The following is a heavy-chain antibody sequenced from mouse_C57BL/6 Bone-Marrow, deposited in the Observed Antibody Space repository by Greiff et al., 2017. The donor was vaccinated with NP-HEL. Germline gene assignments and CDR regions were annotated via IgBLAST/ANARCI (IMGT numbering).Heavy chain of an antibody. V-gene: IGHV1-64*01. D-gene: IGHD1-1*01. J-gene: IGHJ2*01. CDR2: IHPNSGST. CDR3: ARNYYYGSSGDY. Sequence: VQLQQSGAELVKPGASVKLSCKASGYTFTSYWMHWVKQRPGQGLEWIGMIHPNSGSTNYNEKFKSKATLTVDKSSSTAYMQLSSLTSEDSAVYYCARNYYYGSSGDYWGQGTTLTVSS. CDR1: GYTFTSYW.